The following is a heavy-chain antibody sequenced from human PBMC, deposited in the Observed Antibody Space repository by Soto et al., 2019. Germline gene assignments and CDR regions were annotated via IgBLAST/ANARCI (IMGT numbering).Heavy chain of an antibody. Sequence: TSETLSLTCNVSGGSISSHYWGWIRQPPGKGLEWIGSIYYSGSTYYNPSLKSRVTISVDTSKNQFSLKLSSVTAADTAVYYCALSAAEDYYYYGMDVWGQGTTVTVS. J-gene: IGHJ6*02. CDR3: ALSAAEDYYYYGMDV. D-gene: IGHD6-13*01. CDR1: GGSISSHY. V-gene: IGHV4-39*01. CDR2: IYYSGST.